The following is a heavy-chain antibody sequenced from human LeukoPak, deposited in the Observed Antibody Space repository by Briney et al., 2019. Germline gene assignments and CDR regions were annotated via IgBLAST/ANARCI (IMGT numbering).Heavy chain of an antibody. CDR2: LSFTGYT. V-gene: IGHV4-59*11. CDR1: GASISSHY. J-gene: IGHJ4*02. CDR3: AKGGESSLPLDY. D-gene: IGHD6-13*01. Sequence: SETLSLTCTVSGASISSHYWSWIRQPPGKGLEWIGLLSFTGYTNYNPSLKSRVTTSVDTSKNQFSLKVSSVTAADTAVYYCAKGGESSLPLDYWGQGILVTVSS.